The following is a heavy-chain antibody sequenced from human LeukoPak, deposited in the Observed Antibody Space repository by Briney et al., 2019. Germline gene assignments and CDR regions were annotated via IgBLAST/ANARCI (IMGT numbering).Heavy chain of an antibody. D-gene: IGHD6-19*01. CDR2: IYYSGST. V-gene: IGHV4-59*08. Sequence: SETLSLTCTVSGGSISNYYWSWIRQPPGKGLEWIGYIYYSGSTNYNPSLKSRVTISVDTSKNQFSLKLSSVTAADTAVYYCARRLSSGSQMDYWGQGTLVTVSS. CDR1: GGSISNYY. J-gene: IGHJ4*02. CDR3: ARRLSSGSQMDY.